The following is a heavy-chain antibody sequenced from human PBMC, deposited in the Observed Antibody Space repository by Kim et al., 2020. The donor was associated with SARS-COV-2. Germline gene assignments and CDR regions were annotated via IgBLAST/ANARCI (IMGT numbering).Heavy chain of an antibody. V-gene: IGHV4-59*01. Sequence: NPPLTSRATISVDTSKDQFSLKLSSVTAADTAVYYCARDLRAMGIWLDPWGQGTLVTVSS. J-gene: IGHJ5*02. D-gene: IGHD1-26*01. CDR3: ARDLRAMGIWLDP.